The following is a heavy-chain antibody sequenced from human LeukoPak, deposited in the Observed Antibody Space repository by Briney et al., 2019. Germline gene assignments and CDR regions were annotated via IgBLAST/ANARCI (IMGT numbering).Heavy chain of an antibody. CDR3: AKGDTGMVRRYYFGY. J-gene: IGHJ4*02. CDR1: GFTFSSYV. Sequence: RGSLRLSCAASGFTFSSYVMSWVRQAPGKGLEWVSVISGSGGSTYSTDSVKGRFTISRDNSNNTLYLQMNSLRAEDTAVYYCAKGDTGMVRRYYFGYWGQGTRVTVSS. CDR2: ISGSGGST. V-gene: IGHV3-23*01. D-gene: IGHD5-18*01.